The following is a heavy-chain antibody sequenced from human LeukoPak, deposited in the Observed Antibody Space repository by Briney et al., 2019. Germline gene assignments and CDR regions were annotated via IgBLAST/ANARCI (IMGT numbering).Heavy chain of an antibody. CDR2: ISGSGSNT. J-gene: IGHJ4*02. V-gene: IGHV3-23*01. CDR3: AKDLYSGSYSDY. Sequence: GGSLRLSCAASGFTFSSYAMSWVRQAPGKGLEWVSAISGSGSNTYYADSVKGRFTISRDNSKNTLYLQMNSLRAEDTAVYYCAKDLYSGSYSDYWGREPWSPSPQ. CDR1: GFTFSSYA. D-gene: IGHD1-26*01.